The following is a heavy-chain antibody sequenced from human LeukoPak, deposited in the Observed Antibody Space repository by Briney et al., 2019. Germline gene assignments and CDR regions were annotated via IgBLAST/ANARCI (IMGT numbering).Heavy chain of an antibody. Sequence: PGGSLRLSCSASGFTFSTYAMHSVRQAPGKGLEYVSAISGNGGDTYYADSVKGRFTMSRDNSKNTLYLQLSSLRPEDTAVYYCVKDATPMASWGQGTLVTVSS. CDR1: GFTFSTYA. CDR2: ISGNGGDT. V-gene: IGHV3-64D*06. CDR3: VKDATPMAS. J-gene: IGHJ4*02. D-gene: IGHD2-15*01.